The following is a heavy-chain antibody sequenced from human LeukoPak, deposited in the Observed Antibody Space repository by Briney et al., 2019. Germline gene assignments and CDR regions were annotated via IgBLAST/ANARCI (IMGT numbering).Heavy chain of an antibody. J-gene: IGHJ4*02. CDR2: INHSGST. Sequence: SETLSLTCTVSGGSVNSGSYYWNWIRQPPGKGLEWIGEINHSGSTNYNPSLKSRVTISVDTSKNQFSLKLSSVTAADTAVYYCARGRIQLWLRYYFDYWGQGTLVTVSS. V-gene: IGHV4-61*01. CDR3: ARGRIQLWLRYYFDY. CDR1: GGSVNSGSYY. D-gene: IGHD5-18*01.